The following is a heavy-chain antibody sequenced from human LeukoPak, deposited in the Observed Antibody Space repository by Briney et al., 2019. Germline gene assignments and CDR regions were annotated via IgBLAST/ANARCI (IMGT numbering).Heavy chain of an antibody. Sequence: GGSLRLSCAASGFTFSSYSMNWVRQAPGEGLEWVSSISSSSSYIYYADSVKGRFTISRDNAKNSLYLQMNSLRAEDTAVYYCARASLAAAAAVDYWGQGTLVTVSS. CDR2: ISSSSSYI. CDR1: GFTFSSYS. D-gene: IGHD6-25*01. V-gene: IGHV3-21*01. CDR3: ARASLAAAAAVDY. J-gene: IGHJ4*02.